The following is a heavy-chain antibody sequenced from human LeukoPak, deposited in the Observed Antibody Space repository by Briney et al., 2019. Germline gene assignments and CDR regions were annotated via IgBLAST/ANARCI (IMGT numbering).Heavy chain of an antibody. J-gene: IGHJ4*02. D-gene: IGHD3-3*01. CDR3: ARASGNSTIRYYFDN. CDR1: GFTFSDHY. CDR2: TRNKANSYTT. Sequence: GGSLRLSCAASGFTFSDHYMDWLRQAPGKGLEWVGRTRNKANSYTTEYAASVKGRFTVSRDASKNSLHLQMNSLKTEDTAVYYCARASGNSTIRYYFDNWGQGTLVTVSS. V-gene: IGHV3-72*01.